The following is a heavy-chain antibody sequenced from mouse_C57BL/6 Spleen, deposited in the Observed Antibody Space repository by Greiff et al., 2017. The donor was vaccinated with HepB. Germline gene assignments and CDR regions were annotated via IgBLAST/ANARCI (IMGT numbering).Heavy chain of an antibody. D-gene: IGHD1-1*01. J-gene: IGHJ4*01. CDR2: IYPGDGDT. CDR3: ARTFITTVVARAMDY. Sequence: VKLMESGPELVKPGASVKISCKASGYAFSSSWMNWVKQRPGKGLEWIGRIYPGDGDTNYNGKFKGKAILTADKSSSTAYMQLSSLTSEDSAVYFCARTFITTVVARAMDYWGQGTSVTVSS. V-gene: IGHV1-82*01. CDR1: GYAFSSSW.